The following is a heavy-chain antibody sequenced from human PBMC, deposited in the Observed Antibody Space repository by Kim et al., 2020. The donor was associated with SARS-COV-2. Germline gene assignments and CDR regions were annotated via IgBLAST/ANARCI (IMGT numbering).Heavy chain of an antibody. V-gene: IGHV3-30*01. D-gene: IGHD1-26*01. CDR3: ARAGSGSYYYGMDV. J-gene: IGHJ6*02. Sequence: YADSAKGRFTISRDISKNTLYLQMNSLRAEDTAVYYCARAGSGSYYYGMDVWGQGTTVTVSS.